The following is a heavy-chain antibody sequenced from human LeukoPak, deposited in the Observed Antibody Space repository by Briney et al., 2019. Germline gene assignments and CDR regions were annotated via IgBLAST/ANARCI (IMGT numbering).Heavy chain of an antibody. D-gene: IGHD3-10*01. J-gene: IGHJ5*02. CDR2: ISSSSSYI. CDR3: ARDYQPSENWFDP. V-gene: IGHV3-21*01. Sequence: GGSLRLSCAASGFTFSSYSMNWVRQAPGKGLEWVSSISSSSSYIYYADSVRGRFTISRDNSKNTLYLQMNSLRAEDTAVYYCARDYQPSENWFDPWGQGTLVTVSS. CDR1: GFTFSSYS.